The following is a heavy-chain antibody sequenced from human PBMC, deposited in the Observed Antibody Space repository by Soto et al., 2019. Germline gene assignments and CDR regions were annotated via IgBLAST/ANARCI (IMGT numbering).Heavy chain of an antibody. J-gene: IGHJ4*02. D-gene: IGHD3-16*02. V-gene: IGHV3-15*01. CDR2: IKSKTDGGTT. Sequence: PGGSLRLSCAASGFTFSNAWMSWVRQAPGKGLEWVGRIKSKTDGGTTDYAAPVKGRFTISRDDSKNTLYLQMNSLKTEDTAVYYCTTDHDYIWGSYRYRIDYWGQGTLVTVSS. CDR1: GFTFSNAW. CDR3: TTDHDYIWGSYRYRIDY.